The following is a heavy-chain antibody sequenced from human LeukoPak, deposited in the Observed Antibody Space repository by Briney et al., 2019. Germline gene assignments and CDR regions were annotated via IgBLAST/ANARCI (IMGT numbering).Heavy chain of an antibody. D-gene: IGHD6-13*01. CDR1: GFNLGSYA. V-gene: IGHV3-48*04. CDR3: AGDPSLGSTWYYYVDV. J-gene: IGHJ6*03. Sequence: HTGGSLRLSCEASGFNLGSYAMSWVRQAPGKRLEWVAYISRSSRAINYAESVRGRFTVSRDNARNSLYLQMNGLRAEDTAVYHCAGDPSLGSTWYYYVDVWGKGTTVTVSS. CDR2: ISRSSRAI.